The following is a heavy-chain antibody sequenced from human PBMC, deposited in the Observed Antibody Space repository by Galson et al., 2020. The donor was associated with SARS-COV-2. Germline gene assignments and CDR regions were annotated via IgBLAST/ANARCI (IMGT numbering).Heavy chain of an antibody. J-gene: IGHJ4*02. Sequence: ASETSLTCIVSGDSISGYHWSWIRQPPGKGLEWIAYIYYSGSTNYNPSLNSRVTISVDTSRNQFSLKQTSVTAADTAVYYCARLNLVGATTVYFDYWGQGTLVTVSS. CDR2: IYYSGST. D-gene: IGHD1-26*01. CDR1: GDSISGYH. V-gene: IGHV4-59*01. CDR3: ARLNLVGATTVYFDY.